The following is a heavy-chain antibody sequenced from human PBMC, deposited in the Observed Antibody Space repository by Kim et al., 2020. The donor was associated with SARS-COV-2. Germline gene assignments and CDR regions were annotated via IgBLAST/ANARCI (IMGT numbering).Heavy chain of an antibody. D-gene: IGHD3-22*01. CDR3: ASHPRERFYYDNSGYFYS. Sequence: SETLSLTCNVYGGSISSSSYYWGWIRQPPGEGLEWIGSVYYSGSTYYNPSFKSRVSISVDTSKNHFSLKLSSVTAADTAVYYCASHPRERFYYDNSGYFYSWGQGTLVTVSS. V-gene: IGHV4-39*02. CDR2: VYYSGST. J-gene: IGHJ4*02. CDR1: GGSISSSSYY.